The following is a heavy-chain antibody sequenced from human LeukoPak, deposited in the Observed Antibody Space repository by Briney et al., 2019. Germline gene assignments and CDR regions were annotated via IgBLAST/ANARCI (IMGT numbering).Heavy chain of an antibody. Sequence: PGGSLRLSCAASGFTFSSYSMNWVRQAPGKGLEWVSSISSSSSYIYYADSVKGRFTISRDNAKNSLYLQMNSLRAEDTAVYYCARDSLLWFGESARNRDAFDIWGQGTMVTVSS. J-gene: IGHJ3*02. V-gene: IGHV3-21*01. CDR1: GFTFSSYS. CDR3: ARDSLLWFGESARNRDAFDI. D-gene: IGHD3-10*01. CDR2: ISSSSSYI.